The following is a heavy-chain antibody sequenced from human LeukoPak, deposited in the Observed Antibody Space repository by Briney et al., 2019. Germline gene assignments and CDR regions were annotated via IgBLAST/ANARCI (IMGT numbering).Heavy chain of an antibody. Sequence: SETLSLTCTVSGGSISSYYWSWIRQPPGKGLEWIGYIYYSGSTNYNPSLKSRVTISVDTSKNQFSLKLSSVTAADTAVYYCARDGSGRDWYFDLWGRGTLVTVSS. J-gene: IGHJ2*01. CDR1: GGSISSYY. CDR3: ARDGSGRDWYFDL. V-gene: IGHV4-59*01. CDR2: IYYSGST. D-gene: IGHD1-26*01.